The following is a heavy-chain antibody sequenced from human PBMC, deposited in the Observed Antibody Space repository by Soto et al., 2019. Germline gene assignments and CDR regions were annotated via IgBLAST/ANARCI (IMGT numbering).Heavy chain of an antibody. D-gene: IGHD3-22*01. CDR3: ARGDDYYDSSGYYPFDY. CDR2: IIPIFGTA. J-gene: IGHJ4*02. Sequence: SVKVSCKASGGTFSSYAISWVRQAPGQGLEWMGGIIPIFGTANYAQEFQGRVTITADESTSTAYMELSSLRSDDTAVYYCARGDDYYDSSGYYPFDYWGQGTLVTVSS. V-gene: IGHV1-69*13. CDR1: GGTFSSYA.